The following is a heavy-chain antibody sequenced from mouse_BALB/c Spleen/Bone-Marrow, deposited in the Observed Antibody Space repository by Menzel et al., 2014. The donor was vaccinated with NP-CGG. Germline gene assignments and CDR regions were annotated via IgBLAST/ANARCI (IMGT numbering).Heavy chain of an antibody. CDR2: IYPSDSYT. CDR1: GYTFTSYW. V-gene: IGHV1-69*02. J-gene: IGHJ4*01. Sequence: QVQLKQSGAELVRPGASVKLSCRASGYTFTSYWLNWVKQRPGQGLEWIGNIYPSDSYTNYNQRFKDKATLTVDKSSSTAYMQLSSPTSEDSAVYYCIRYCRSPYSAMDYWGQGTSVTVSS. CDR3: IRYCRSPYSAMDY.